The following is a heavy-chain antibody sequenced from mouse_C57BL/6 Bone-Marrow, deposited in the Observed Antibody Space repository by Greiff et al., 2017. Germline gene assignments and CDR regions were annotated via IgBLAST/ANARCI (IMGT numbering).Heavy chain of an antibody. D-gene: IGHD4-1*01. J-gene: IGHJ1*03. Sequence: EVQRVESGGDLVKPGGSLKLSCAASGFTFSSYGMSWVRQTPDKRLEWVATISSGGSYTYYPDSGKGRFTSTRDNAKKTLYLKRSSLKSEDTAMYYCASRTGTWYFDVWGTGTTVTVSS. CDR3: ASRTGTWYFDV. CDR2: ISSGGSYT. V-gene: IGHV5-6*01. CDR1: GFTFSSYG.